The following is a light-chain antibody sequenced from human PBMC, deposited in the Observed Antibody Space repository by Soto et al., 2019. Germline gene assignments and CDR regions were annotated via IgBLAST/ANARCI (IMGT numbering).Light chain of an antibody. V-gene: IGKV3-15*01. CDR2: GAS. Sequence: ELLMTQSPATFSLSPGKRATLSCRASQSVSSNLAWYQQKPGQAPRLLIYGASTRATGIPARFSGSGSGTEFTLTISSLQSEDFAVYYCQQYNNWPPLTFGGGTKVEIK. J-gene: IGKJ4*01. CDR1: QSVSSN. CDR3: QQYNNWPPLT.